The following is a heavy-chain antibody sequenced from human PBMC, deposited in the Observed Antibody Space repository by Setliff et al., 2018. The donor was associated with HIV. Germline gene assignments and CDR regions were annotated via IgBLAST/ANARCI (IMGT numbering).Heavy chain of an antibody. CDR1: GVSISNYY. V-gene: IGHV4-59*01. CDR3: ARDQSDWFY. J-gene: IGHJ4*02. CDR2: MYYSGNT. Sequence: SETLSLTCTVSGVSISNYYWSWIRQPPGKGLEWIGYMYYSGNTNYNPSLKSRVTISVDRSKNQFFLRLNSVTAADTAVYYCARDQSDWFYWGQGTLVTVSS. D-gene: IGHD3-3*01.